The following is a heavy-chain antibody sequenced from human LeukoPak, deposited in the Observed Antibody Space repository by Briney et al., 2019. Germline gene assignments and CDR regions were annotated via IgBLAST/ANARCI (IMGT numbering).Heavy chain of an antibody. CDR2: IYYSGST. Sequence: SETLSLTCTVSGGSIRTYYWSWIRQPPGKGLEWIGYIYYSGSTKYNPSLKSRVTISVDTSKNQFSLKLSSVTAADTAVYYCARDLGAWGQGTLVTVSS. V-gene: IGHV4-59*12. CDR3: ARDLGA. J-gene: IGHJ5*02. CDR1: GGSIRTYY.